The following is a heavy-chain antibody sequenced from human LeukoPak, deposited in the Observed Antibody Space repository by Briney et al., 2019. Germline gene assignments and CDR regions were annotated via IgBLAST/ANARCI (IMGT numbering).Heavy chain of an antibody. J-gene: IGHJ4*02. Sequence: SETLSLTCTVSGGSIGSSSYYWGWIRQPPGKGLEWTGSIYYSGSTYYNPSLKSRATISVDTSKNQFSLKLSSVTAADTAVYYCARAGGYGSGSYYYFDYWGQGTLVTVSS. D-gene: IGHD3-10*01. CDR3: ARAGGYGSGSYYYFDY. CDR1: GGSIGSSSYY. V-gene: IGHV4-39*07. CDR2: IYYSGST.